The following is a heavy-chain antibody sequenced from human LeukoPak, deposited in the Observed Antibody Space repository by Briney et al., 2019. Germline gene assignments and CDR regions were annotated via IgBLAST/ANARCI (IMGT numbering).Heavy chain of an antibody. D-gene: IGHD3-22*01. V-gene: IGHV4-34*01. J-gene: IGHJ4*02. CDR2: INHSGST. CDR1: GGSFSGYY. CDR3: ARGNYYDSSGYYY. Sequence: SETLSLTCAVYGGSFSGYYWSWIRQPPGKGLEWIGEINHSGSTNYNPSLKSRVTISVDTSKNQFSLKLSSVTAADTAVYYCARGNYYDSSGYYYWGQGNLVTVSS.